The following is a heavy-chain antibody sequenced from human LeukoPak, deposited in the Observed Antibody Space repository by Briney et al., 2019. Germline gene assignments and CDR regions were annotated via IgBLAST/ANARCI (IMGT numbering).Heavy chain of an antibody. CDR1: GFFFSSYG. J-gene: IGHJ4*02. D-gene: IGHD1-20*01. CDR2: IWYDGSNK. CDR3: ARAHYNWNEPPFDS. V-gene: IGHV3-33*01. Sequence: GGSLRLSCAASGFFFSSYGMPWVRLAPGKGLEWVALIWYDGSNKYYADPVKGRFTISRDNSKNTLSLQMNSLRAEDTAVYYCARAHYNWNEPPFDSWGQGTLVTVSS.